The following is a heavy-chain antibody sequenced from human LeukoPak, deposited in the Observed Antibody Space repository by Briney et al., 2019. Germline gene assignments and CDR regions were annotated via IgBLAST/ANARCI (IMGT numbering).Heavy chain of an antibody. CDR1: GVYISTYY. D-gene: IGHD4-17*01. V-gene: IGHV4-59*01. CDR2: IYYTGTT. CDR3: AREDPETTVPEGMDV. J-gene: IGHJ6*02. Sequence: SETLSLTCSVSGVYISTYYWSSLRQPPGKGLEWMGYIYYTGTTNYIPSLRSRLTISVDTARNQFSLRLSSVTAVDTAVYYCAREDPETTVPEGMDVWGHGTTVIVSS.